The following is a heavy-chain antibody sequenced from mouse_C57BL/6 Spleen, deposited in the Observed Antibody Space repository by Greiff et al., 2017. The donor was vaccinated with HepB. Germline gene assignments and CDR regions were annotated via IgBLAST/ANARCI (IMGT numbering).Heavy chain of an antibody. CDR1: GYTFTSYW. D-gene: IGHD2-1*01. CDR2: INPSTGGT. CDR3: ARCPRYYDAMDY. J-gene: IGHJ4*01. V-gene: IGHV1-53*01. Sequence: VQLQQPGTELVKPGASVKLSCKASGYTFTSYWMHWVKQRPGQGLEWIGEINPSTGGTTYNQKFKAKATLTVDKSSSTAYMQLKSLTSEDSAVYYCARCPRYYDAMDYWGQGTSVTVSS.